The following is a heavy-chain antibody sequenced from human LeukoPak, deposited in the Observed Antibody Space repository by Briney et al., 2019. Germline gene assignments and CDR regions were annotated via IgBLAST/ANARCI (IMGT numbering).Heavy chain of an antibody. V-gene: IGHV3-11*04. J-gene: IGHJ4*02. CDR3: ARDVLGGLSDY. CDR1: GFTFSDYY. D-gene: IGHD4-23*01. Sequence: GGSLRLSCAASGFTFSDYYMSRIRQAPGKGLEWVSYTSSSGSTIYYADSVKGRFTISRDNAKNSLYLQMNSLRAEDTAVYYCARDVLGGLSDYWGQGTLVTVSS. CDR2: TSSSGSTI.